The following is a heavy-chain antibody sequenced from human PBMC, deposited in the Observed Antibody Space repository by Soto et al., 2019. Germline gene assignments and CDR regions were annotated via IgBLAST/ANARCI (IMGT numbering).Heavy chain of an antibody. CDR3: ARDYRHPSYCSSTSCPLSLYGMYV. CDR1: GLTFCSYS. D-gene: IGHD2-2*01. Sequence: PAGSLGLSCAACGLTFCSYSMNWVRQDPGKGLEWVSSISSSSSYIYYADSVKGRFTISRDNAKNSLYLQMNSLKAEDTAVYYCARDYRHPSYCSSTSCPLSLYGMYVWGQGTTVTVSS. V-gene: IGHV3-21*01. CDR2: ISSSSSYI. J-gene: IGHJ6*02.